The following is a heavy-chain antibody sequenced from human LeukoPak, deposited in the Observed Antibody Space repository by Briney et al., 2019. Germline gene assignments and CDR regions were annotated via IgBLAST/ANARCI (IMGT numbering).Heavy chain of an antibody. V-gene: IGHV1-69*13. CDR2: IIPIFGPA. Sequence: SVKVSYKASGGTFSSYAFSWVRQAPGQGLEWMGGIIPIFGPAKYAQKFQGRVTITADEFTSTVYMEISSLRSEDTAVYFCARATEGRPNYYDSSGFYFYWGQGTLVTVCS. J-gene: IGHJ4*02. D-gene: IGHD3-22*01. CDR3: ARATEGRPNYYDSSGFYFY. CDR1: GGTFSSYA.